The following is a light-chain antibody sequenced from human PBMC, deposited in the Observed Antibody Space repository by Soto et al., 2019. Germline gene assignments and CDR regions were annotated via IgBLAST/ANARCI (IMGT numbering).Light chain of an antibody. Sequence: QPVLTQPPSVSGAPGQRVTISCTGSSSNIGAGYDVHWYQQLPGTAPKLLIYGNSNRPSGVPDRFSGSKSGTSASLAITGLQAEDEADYYCQSYDIDLIGLIFGAGTKLTVL. J-gene: IGLJ2*01. CDR3: QSYDIDLIGLI. CDR1: SSNIGAGYD. CDR2: GNS. V-gene: IGLV1-40*01.